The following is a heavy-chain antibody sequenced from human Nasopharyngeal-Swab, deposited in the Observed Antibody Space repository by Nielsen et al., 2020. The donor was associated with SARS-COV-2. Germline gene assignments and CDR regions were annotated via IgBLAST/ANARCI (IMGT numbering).Heavy chain of an antibody. CDR3: TRLHFASGPFDY. D-gene: IGHD6-19*01. CDR1: GQSFTSYW. CDR2: IYPSDSDT. V-gene: IGHV5-51*01. J-gene: IGHJ4*02. Sequence: GESLKISCKGYGQSFTSYWIGWVRQMPGKGLEYMGIIYPSDSDTRYSPSFQGQVTISADKSISTAYLQWSSLKASDTAIYYCTRLHFASGPFDYWGQGTLVTVSS.